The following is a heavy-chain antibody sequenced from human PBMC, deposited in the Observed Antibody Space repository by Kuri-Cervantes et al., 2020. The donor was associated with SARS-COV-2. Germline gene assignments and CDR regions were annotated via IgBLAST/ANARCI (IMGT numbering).Heavy chain of an antibody. D-gene: IGHD3-16*01. CDR3: ARGAANYYYMDV. Sequence: GGSLRLSCVASGFTFSNYVIHWVRQAPRKGLEWVAVIWYDGENENYAGSVTGRFTISRDNSKNTVSLHMNSLRAEDTAMYYCARGAANYYYMDVWGKGTTVTVSS. V-gene: IGHV3-33*08. J-gene: IGHJ6*03. CDR2: IWYDGENE. CDR1: GFTFSNYV.